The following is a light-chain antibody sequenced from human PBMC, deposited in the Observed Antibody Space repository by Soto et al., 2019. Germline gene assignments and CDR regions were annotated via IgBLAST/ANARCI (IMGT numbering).Light chain of an antibody. CDR3: QVWDTSSDHAWI. CDR2: DDS. CDR1: NIGSES. V-gene: IGLV3-21*02. J-gene: IGLJ2*01. Sequence: SYELTQPPSVSVAPGQTARITCGGDNIGSESVHWYQQKPGQAPVLVVYDDSDRPSGIPERFSGSNSGDTATLTISRVEAGDEADYHCQVWDTSSDHAWIFGGGTKVTVL.